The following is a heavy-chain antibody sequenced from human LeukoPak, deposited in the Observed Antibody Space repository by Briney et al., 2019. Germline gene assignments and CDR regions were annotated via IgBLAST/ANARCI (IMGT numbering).Heavy chain of an antibody. Sequence: GGSLRLSCAASGFTFSNCAMTWVRQAPGKGLEWVSGISGSGGSTYYADSVKGRFTVSRDSSKNTLYLQMKSLRAEDTAVYYCAKAAEQWLLRYSDSWGQGTLVTVSS. D-gene: IGHD6-19*01. CDR2: ISGSGGST. CDR1: GFTFSNCA. J-gene: IGHJ4*02. V-gene: IGHV3-23*01. CDR3: AKAAEQWLLRYSDS.